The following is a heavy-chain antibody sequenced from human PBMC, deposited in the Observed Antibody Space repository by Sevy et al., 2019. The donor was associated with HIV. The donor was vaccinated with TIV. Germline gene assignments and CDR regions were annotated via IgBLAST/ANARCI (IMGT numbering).Heavy chain of an antibody. J-gene: IGHJ4*02. CDR3: VREGVAGYSYGFDY. V-gene: IGHV3-74*01. CDR1: GFTFSIYW. Sequence: GGSLRLSCAASGFTFSIYWMHWVRQVPGKGLVWVSRINSDGSSTRYADSVKGRFTFSRDNAKNTLYLQMNSLRAEDTAVYYCVREGVAGYSYGFDYWGQGTLVTVSS. CDR2: INSDGSST. D-gene: IGHD5-18*01.